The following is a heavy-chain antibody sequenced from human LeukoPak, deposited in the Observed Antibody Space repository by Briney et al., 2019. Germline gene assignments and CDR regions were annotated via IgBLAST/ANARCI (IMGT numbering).Heavy chain of an antibody. J-gene: IGHJ4*02. CDR3: ARDSISGSYVHFDN. CDR2: INTNTGNP. CDR1: GYSFTRYA. Sequence: GASVKVSCKTSGYSFTRYAMNWVRQAPGQGPEWKGWINTNTGNPTYAQGFTGRFVFSLDTSVSTANLQISSLKAEDTAVYYCARDSISGSYVHFDNWGQGTLVTVSS. D-gene: IGHD1-26*01. V-gene: IGHV7-4-1*02.